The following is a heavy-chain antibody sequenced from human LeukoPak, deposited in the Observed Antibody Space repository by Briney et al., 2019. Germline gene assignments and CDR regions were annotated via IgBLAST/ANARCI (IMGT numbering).Heavy chain of an antibody. CDR2: ISSSSSYI. CDR1: GSTFSSYS. Sequence: GGSLRLSCAASGSTFSSYSMNWVRQAPGKGLEWVSSISSSSSYIYYADSVKGRFTISRDNAKNSLYLQMNSLRAEDTAVYYCARVDTATFDYWGQGTLVTVSS. J-gene: IGHJ4*02. V-gene: IGHV3-21*01. D-gene: IGHD5-18*01. CDR3: ARVDTATFDY.